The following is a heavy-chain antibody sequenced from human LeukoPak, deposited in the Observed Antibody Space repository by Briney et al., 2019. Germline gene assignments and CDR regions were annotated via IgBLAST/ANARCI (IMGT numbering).Heavy chain of an antibody. D-gene: IGHD6-13*01. CDR2: IIPTFGTA. CDR3: ARDVDMAAAGNFDY. J-gene: IGHJ4*02. Sequence: SVKVSCKASGGTFSSYAISWVRQAPGQGLEWMGGIIPTFGTANYAQKFQGRVTITADESTSTAYMELSSLRSEDTAVYYCARDVDMAAAGNFDYWGQGTLVTVSS. V-gene: IGHV1-69*01. CDR1: GGTFSSYA.